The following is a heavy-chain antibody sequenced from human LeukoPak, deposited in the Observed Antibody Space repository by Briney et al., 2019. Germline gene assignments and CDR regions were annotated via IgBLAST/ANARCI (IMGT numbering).Heavy chain of an antibody. CDR1: GFTFSSYA. CDR2: ISGSGGST. D-gene: IGHD3-10*01. Sequence: GGSLRLSCAASGFTFSSYAMSWVRQAPGKGLEWVSAISGSGGSTYYADSVKGRFTISRDNSKNTLYLQLNSLRAEDTAVYYCAKLYYYGSGSYYKAKYYFDYWGQGTLVTVSS. CDR3: AKLYYYGSGSYYKAKYYFDY. J-gene: IGHJ4*02. V-gene: IGHV3-23*01.